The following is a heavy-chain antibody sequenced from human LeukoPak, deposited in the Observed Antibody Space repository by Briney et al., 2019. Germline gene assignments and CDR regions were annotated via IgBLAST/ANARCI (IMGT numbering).Heavy chain of an antibody. CDR2: IYYSGST. V-gene: IGHV4-59*01. D-gene: IGHD4-17*01. CDR1: GGSISSYY. CDR3: ARGHYGRNWFDP. Sequence: SETLSLTCTVSGGSISSYYWSWIRQPPGKGLEWIGYIYYSGSTNYNPSLKSRVTISVDTSKNQFSLKLSSVTAADTAVYYCARGHYGRNWFDPWGQGTLVTVSS. J-gene: IGHJ5*02.